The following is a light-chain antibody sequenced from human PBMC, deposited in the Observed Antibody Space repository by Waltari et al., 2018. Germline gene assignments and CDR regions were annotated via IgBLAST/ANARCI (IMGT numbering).Light chain of an antibody. V-gene: IGLV2-23*01. CDR2: EGT. CDR1: SSDFWNYYP. CDR3: CSYASSRSYV. Sequence: QSALTQPASVSGSPGHSITISSTGTSSDFWNYYPLPWYQQHPGKAPQLLIYEGTMRPSGVSNRFSGSKSGNTASLTVSGLQAEDEADYYCCSYASSRSYVFGTGTKVTVL. J-gene: IGLJ1*01.